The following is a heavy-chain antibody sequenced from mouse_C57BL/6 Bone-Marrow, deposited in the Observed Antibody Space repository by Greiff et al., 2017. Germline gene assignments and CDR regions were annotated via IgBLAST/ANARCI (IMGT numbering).Heavy chain of an antibody. D-gene: IGHD6-1*01. Sequence: DVHLVESGGDLVKPGGSLKLSCAASGFTFSSYGMSWVRQTPDKRLEWVATISSGGSYTYYPDSVKGRFTISRDNAKNTLYLQMSSLKSEDTAMYYCAILPLFPYWGQGTLVTVSA. CDR1: GFTFSSYG. J-gene: IGHJ3*01. CDR2: ISSGGSYT. CDR3: AILPLFPY. V-gene: IGHV5-6*01.